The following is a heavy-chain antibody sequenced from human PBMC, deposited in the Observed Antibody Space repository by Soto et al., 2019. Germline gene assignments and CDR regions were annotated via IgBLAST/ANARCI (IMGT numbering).Heavy chain of an antibody. CDR1: AFTFSDHS. D-gene: IGHD4-4*01. J-gene: IGHJ4*02. CDR3: ARDQRYLRQGYSDY. V-gene: IGHV3-21*01. CDR2: IGDTGTFI. Sequence: EVQLVESGGGLVKPGGSLRLSSAASAFTFSDHSMNWVRQAPGKGLEWVSSIGDTGTFIYYADSVKGRFTISRDNAKNSLFLQMDSLRAEDTAIYYCARDQRYLRQGYSDYWGQGTLVTVSS.